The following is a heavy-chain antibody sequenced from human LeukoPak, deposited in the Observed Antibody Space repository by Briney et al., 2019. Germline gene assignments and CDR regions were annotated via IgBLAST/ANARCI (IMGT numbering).Heavy chain of an antibody. CDR3: ARDDRLWGGNPYMDV. J-gene: IGHJ6*03. D-gene: IGHD4-23*01. Sequence: SVKVSCKASGGTFSSYAISWVRQAPGQGLEWMGRIIPILGAPNYAQKFQGRVTITTDESTTTAYMELSSLRSEDTAVYYCARDDRLWGGNPYMDVWGKGTTVTVSS. V-gene: IGHV1-69*11. CDR1: GGTFSSYA. CDR2: IIPILGAP.